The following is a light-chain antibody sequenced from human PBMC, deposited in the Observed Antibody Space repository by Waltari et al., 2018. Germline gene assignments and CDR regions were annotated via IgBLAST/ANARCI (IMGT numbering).Light chain of an antibody. CDR3: SSYTSSSTWV. CDR2: DVS. J-gene: IGLJ3*02. V-gene: IGLV2-14*01. Sequence: QSALTQPASGSGSPGQSIPISCTGTSSALGGYNYVSWYQQHPGKAPKLMIYDVSKRPSWVSNRFSGSKSGNTASLTISGLQAEDEADYYCSSYTSSSTWVFGGGTKLTVL. CDR1: SSALGGYNY.